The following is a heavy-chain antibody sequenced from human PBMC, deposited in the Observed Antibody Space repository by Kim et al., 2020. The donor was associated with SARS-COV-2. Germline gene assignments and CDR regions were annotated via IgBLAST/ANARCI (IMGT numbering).Heavy chain of an antibody. CDR2: IYYSGST. CDR1: GGSISSYY. D-gene: IGHD3-16*01. V-gene: IGHV4-59*13. CDR3: ARVLIRPLGWFDP. Sequence: SETLSLTCTVSGGSISSYYWSWIRQPPGKGLEWIGYIYYSGSTNYNPSLKSRVTISVDTSKNQFSLKLSSVTAADTAVYYCARVLIRPLGWFDPWGQGTLVTVSS. J-gene: IGHJ5*02.